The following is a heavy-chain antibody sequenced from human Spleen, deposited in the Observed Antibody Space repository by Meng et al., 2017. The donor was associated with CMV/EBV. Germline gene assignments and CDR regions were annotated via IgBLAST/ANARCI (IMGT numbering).Heavy chain of an antibody. D-gene: IGHD1-1*01. CDR1: GGSISSSNNY. CDR2: IYYSGNT. J-gene: IGHJ4*02. V-gene: IGHV4-39*07. CDR3: AREVAGTPPTVDY. Sequence: SETLSLTCNVSGGSISSSNNYWGWIRQPPGKGLEWIGSIYYSGNTFYNPSLKSRVTISVDTSKNQFSLKLSSVTAADTAVYYCAREVAGTPPTVDYWGQGTLVTVSS.